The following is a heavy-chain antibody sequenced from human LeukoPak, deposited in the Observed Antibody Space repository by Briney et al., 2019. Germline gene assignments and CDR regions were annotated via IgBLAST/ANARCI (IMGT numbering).Heavy chain of an antibody. CDR2: IYTSGST. V-gene: IGHV4-4*09. Sequence: SETLSLTCTVSGGSISSYYWSWFRQPPGKGLEWIGYIYTSGSTNYNPSLKSRVTISVDTSKNQFSLKLSSVTAADTAVYYCARRANETFYDSSGFHYYYYMDVWGKGTTVTVSS. CDR3: ARRANETFYDSSGFHYYYYMDV. J-gene: IGHJ6*03. D-gene: IGHD3-22*01. CDR1: GGSISSYY.